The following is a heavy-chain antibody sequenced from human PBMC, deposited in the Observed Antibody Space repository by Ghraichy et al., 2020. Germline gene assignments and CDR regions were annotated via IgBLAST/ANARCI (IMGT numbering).Heavy chain of an antibody. D-gene: IGHD5-24*01. V-gene: IGHV4-34*01. CDR3: ARGGDGYNWIHYYYGMDV. CDR1: GGSFSGYY. J-gene: IGHJ6*02. CDR2: INHSGST. Sequence: SETLSLTCAVYGGSFSGYYWSWIRQPPGKGLEWIGEINHSGSTNYNPSLKSRVTISVDTSKNQFSLKLSSVTAADTAVYYCARGGDGYNWIHYYYGMDVWGQGTTVTVSS.